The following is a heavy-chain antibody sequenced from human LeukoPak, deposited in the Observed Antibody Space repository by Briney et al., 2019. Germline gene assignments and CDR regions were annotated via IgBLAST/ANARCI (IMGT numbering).Heavy chain of an antibody. Sequence: TGGSLRLSCAASGFTFSSYWMSWVRQAPGKGLEWVANIKQDGSEKYYVDSVKGRFTISRDNAKNSLYLQMNSLGAEDTAVYFCARDWFGELLYPTFDYWGQGTLVTVSS. D-gene: IGHD3-10*01. V-gene: IGHV3-7*01. CDR3: ARDWFGELLYPTFDY. CDR2: IKQDGSEK. CDR1: GFTFSSYW. J-gene: IGHJ4*02.